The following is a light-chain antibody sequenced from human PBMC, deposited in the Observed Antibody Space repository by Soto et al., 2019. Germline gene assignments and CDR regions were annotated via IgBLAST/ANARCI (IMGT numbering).Light chain of an antibody. J-gene: IGKJ2*01. CDR1: RSLLHSNGHNY. V-gene: IGKV2-28*01. Sequence: EIVMTQSPLSRPVTLGESASISCRSSRSLLHSNGHNYLDWYLQKPGQSPQLLIYLGSNRASGVPDRFSGSGSGTDFTLKISRIEAEDVGVYYCMQALQTPPYTFGQGTKLEIK. CDR2: LGS. CDR3: MQALQTPPYT.